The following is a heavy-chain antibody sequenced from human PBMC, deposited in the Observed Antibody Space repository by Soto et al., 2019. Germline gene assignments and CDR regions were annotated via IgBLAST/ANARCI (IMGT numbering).Heavy chain of an antibody. Sequence: GGSLRLSCAAYGFTFSSYAMHWVRQAPGKGLEWVAVISYDGSNKYYADSVKGRFTISRDNSKNTLYLQMNSLRAEDTAVYYCARAGQYSGYDTYYYHYGMHVWGTGTTLTV. J-gene: IGHJ6*04. D-gene: IGHD5-12*01. CDR2: ISYDGSNK. CDR1: GFTFSSYA. CDR3: ARAGQYSGYDTYYYHYGMHV. V-gene: IGHV3-30-3*01.